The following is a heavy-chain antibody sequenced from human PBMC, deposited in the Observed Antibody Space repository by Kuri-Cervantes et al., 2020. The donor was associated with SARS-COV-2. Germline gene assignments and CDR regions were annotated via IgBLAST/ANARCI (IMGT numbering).Heavy chain of an antibody. V-gene: IGHV3-11*04. CDR2: ISSSGSTI. CDR1: GFTFSDYY. J-gene: IGHJ4*02. Sequence: GGSLRLSWAASGFTFSDYYMSWIRQAPGKGLEWVSYISSSGSTIYYADSVKGRFTISRDNAKNSLFLQMNSLRAEETAVYYCAREYSSSYGYFDYWGQGTLVTVSS. D-gene: IGHD6-6*01. CDR3: AREYSSSYGYFDY.